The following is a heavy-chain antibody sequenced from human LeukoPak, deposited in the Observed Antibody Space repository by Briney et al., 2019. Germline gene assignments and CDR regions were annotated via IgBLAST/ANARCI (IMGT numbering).Heavy chain of an antibody. Sequence: GSLRLSCAASGFTFSSYAMSWVRQAPGKGLEWVSAISGSGGSTYYADSVKGRFTIPRDNSNNTLYLQMNSLRAEDTAVYYCAKDSLGWQQLVPPYYYGMDVWGQGTTVTVSS. CDR3: AKDSLGWQQLVPPYYYGMDV. D-gene: IGHD6-13*01. CDR2: ISGSGGST. CDR1: GFTFSSYA. V-gene: IGHV3-23*01. J-gene: IGHJ6*02.